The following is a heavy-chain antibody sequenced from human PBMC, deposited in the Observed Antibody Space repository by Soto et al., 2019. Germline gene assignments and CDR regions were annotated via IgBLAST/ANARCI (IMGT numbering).Heavy chain of an antibody. CDR1: GGSISSDSSY. CDR3: ARISAMTTFSGD. D-gene: IGHD4-17*01. J-gene: IGHJ4*02. CDR2: IYYRGST. V-gene: IGHV4-39*01. Sequence: SETLSLTCTVSGGSISSDSSYWNWIRQPPGTGLEWIGSIYYRGSTNYNPSLKSRVTISVDTSKNQFSLKLSSVTAADTAVYYCARISAMTTFSGDWGQGTLVTVYS.